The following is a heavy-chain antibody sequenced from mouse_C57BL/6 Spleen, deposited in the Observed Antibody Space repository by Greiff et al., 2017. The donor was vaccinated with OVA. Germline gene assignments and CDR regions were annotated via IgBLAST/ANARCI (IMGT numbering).Heavy chain of an antibody. V-gene: IGHV5-17*01. CDR1: GFTFSDYG. Sequence: EVKVEESGGGLVKPGGSLKLSCAASGFTFSDYGMHWVRQAPEKGLEWVAYISSGSSTIYYADTVKGRFTISRDNAKNTLFLQMTSLRSEDTAMYYCATLMDYWGQGTSVTVSS. CDR3: ATLMDY. CDR2: ISSGSSTI. J-gene: IGHJ4*01.